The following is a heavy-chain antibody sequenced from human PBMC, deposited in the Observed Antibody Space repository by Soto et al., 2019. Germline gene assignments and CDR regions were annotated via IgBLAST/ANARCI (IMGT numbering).Heavy chain of an antibody. D-gene: IGHD2-15*01. CDR1: GFTFSSYS. CDR2: ISSSSSYI. V-gene: IGHV3-21*01. J-gene: IGHJ3*02. CDR3: AREVVVVAATTCRAFDI. Sequence: PGGSLRLSCAASGFTFSSYSMNWVRQAPGKGLEWVSSISSSSSYIYYADSVTGRFTISRDNAKNSLYLQMNSLRAEDTAVYYCAREVVVVAATTCRAFDIWGQGTMVTVSS.